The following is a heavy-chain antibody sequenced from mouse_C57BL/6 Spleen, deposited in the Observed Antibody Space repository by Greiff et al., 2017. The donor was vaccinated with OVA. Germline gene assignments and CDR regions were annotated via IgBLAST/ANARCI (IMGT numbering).Heavy chain of an antibody. CDR1: GYTFTSYG. CDR2: IYPRSGNT. D-gene: IGHD1-1*01. Sequence: VQLQQSGAELARPGASVKLSCKASGYTFTSYGISWVKQRTGQGLEWIGEIYPRSGNTYYNEKFKGKATLTADKSSSTAYMELRSLTSEDSAVYFCVRYYGSSYWYFDVWGTGTTVTVSS. J-gene: IGHJ1*03. V-gene: IGHV1-81*01. CDR3: VRYYGSSYWYFDV.